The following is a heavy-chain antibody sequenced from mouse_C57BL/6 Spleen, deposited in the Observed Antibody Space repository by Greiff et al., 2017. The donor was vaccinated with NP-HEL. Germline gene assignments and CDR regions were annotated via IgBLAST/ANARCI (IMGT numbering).Heavy chain of an antibody. D-gene: IGHD1-1*01. CDR1: GYTFTSYW. CDR2: IYPGSGST. Sequence: QVQLQQSGAELVKPGASVKMSCKASGYTFTSYWITWVKQRPGQGLEWIGDIYPGSGSTNYNEKFKSKATLTVDTSSSTAYMQLSSLTSEDSAVYYCARVEGETVLPFGYFDVWGTGTTVTVSS. V-gene: IGHV1-55*01. CDR3: ARVEGETVLPFGYFDV. J-gene: IGHJ1*03.